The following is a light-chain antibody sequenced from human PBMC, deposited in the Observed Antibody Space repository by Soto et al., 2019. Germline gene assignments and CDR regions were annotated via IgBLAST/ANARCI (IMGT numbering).Light chain of an antibody. CDR2: DVS. J-gene: IGLJ1*01. CDR1: SSDVGAYNY. Sequence: QSALTQPASVSGSPGQSITISCTGTSSDVGAYNYVSWYQQHPGKVPKLMIYDVSDRPSGVSNRFSGSKSGNTASLTTSGLQAEDEADYYCSSFTRSNSDVFGTGTKLTVL. CDR3: SSFTRSNSDV. V-gene: IGLV2-14*03.